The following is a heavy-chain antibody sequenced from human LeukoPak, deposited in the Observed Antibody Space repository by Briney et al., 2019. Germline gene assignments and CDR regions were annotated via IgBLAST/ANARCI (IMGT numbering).Heavy chain of an antibody. V-gene: IGHV3-13*04. D-gene: IGHD6-19*01. CDR2: IDTAGDT. J-gene: IGHJ3*02. CDR3: ARAGGSAWYAFDI. CDR1: GFTFSSYD. Sequence: TGGSLRLSCAASGFTFSSYDMHWVRQATGKGLEWVSGIDTAGDTYYPDSVKGRFTISRENAKNSLYLQMNSLRVGDTAVYYCARAGGSAWYAFDIWGQGTMVTVSS.